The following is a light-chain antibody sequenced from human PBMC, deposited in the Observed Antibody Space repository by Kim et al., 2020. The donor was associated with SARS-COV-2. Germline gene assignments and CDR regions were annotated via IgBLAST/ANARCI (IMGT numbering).Light chain of an antibody. J-gene: IGLJ2*01. V-gene: IGLV3-1*01. CDR2: EDN. CDR1: KLGDKY. Sequence: SYELTQPPSVSVSPGQTASITCSGDKLGDKYVCWYQQRPGQSPVVVIYEDNRRPSGIPERFSGSNSGNTATLTISGTQAMDEADYYCQAWDSSTVVFGGGTQLTVL. CDR3: QAWDSSTVV.